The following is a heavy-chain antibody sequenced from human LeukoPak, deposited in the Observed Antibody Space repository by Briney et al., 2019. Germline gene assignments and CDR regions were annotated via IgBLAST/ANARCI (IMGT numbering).Heavy chain of an antibody. D-gene: IGHD3-22*01. J-gene: IGHJ4*02. CDR2: VSGSGGST. Sequence: GGSLRLSCVVSGITLANYGMSWVRQAPGKGLEWVAGVSGSGGSTNYADSVKGRFTISRDNAKNTLYLQMNSLRAEDTAVYFWAKRGVVIRVILVGFHKEAYYFDSWGQGALVTVSS. CDR3: AKRGVVIRVILVGFHKEAYYFDS. V-gene: IGHV3-23*01. CDR1: GITLANYG.